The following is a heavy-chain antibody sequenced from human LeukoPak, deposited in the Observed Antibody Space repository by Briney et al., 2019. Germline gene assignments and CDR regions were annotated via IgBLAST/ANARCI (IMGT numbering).Heavy chain of an antibody. D-gene: IGHD6-13*01. CDR3: ARDRIGYSSSWSPHYYYYMDV. V-gene: IGHV4-39*07. Sequence: PSETLSLTCTVSGGSISSSSYYWGWIRQPPGKGLEWIGSIYYSGSTYYNPSLKSRVTISVDTSKNQFSLKLSSVTAADTAVYYCARDRIGYSSSWSPHYYYYMDVWGKGTTVTVSS. CDR1: GGSISSSSYY. J-gene: IGHJ6*03. CDR2: IYYSGST.